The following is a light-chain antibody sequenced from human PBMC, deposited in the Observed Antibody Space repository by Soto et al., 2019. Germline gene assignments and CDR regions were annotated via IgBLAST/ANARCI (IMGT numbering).Light chain of an antibody. V-gene: IGKV1-6*02. CDR2: AAS. Sequence: IQLTQSPFFLSASVGDRVTITCRASQGIRSYLAWYQQRPGKAPELLIYAASSLQSGVPSRFSGSGSGTDFTLTISSLQPEDFATYYCLQDYNYPWTFGQGTKVEIK. CDR1: QGIRSY. J-gene: IGKJ1*01. CDR3: LQDYNYPWT.